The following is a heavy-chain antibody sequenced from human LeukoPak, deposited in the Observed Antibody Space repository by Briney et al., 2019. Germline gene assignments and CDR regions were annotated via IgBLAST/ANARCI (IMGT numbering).Heavy chain of an antibody. D-gene: IGHD3-10*01. Sequence: SETLSLTCTVSGGSISSYYLSWIRQPPGKGLEWIGYIYYSGSTNYNPSLKSRVTISVDTSKNQFSLKLSSVTAADTAVYYCARDSYYGSGSYSTAYYFDYWGQGTLVTVSS. J-gene: IGHJ4*02. CDR3: ARDSYYGSGSYSTAYYFDY. CDR1: GGSISSYY. CDR2: IYYSGST. V-gene: IGHV4-59*01.